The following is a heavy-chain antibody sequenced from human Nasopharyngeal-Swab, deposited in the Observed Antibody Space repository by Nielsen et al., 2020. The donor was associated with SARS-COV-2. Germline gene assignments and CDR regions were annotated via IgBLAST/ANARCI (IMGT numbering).Heavy chain of an antibody. Sequence: SETLSLTCAVYGGSFSSYYWSWIRQPPGKGLEWIGYIYYSGSTNYNPSLKSRVTISVDTSKNQFSLKLSSVTAADTAVYYCARHGVIAVTYYYYYYMDVWGKGTTVTVSS. V-gene: IGHV4-59*08. D-gene: IGHD6-19*01. CDR3: ARHGVIAVTYYYYYYMDV. CDR2: IYYSGST. CDR1: GGSFSSYY. J-gene: IGHJ6*03.